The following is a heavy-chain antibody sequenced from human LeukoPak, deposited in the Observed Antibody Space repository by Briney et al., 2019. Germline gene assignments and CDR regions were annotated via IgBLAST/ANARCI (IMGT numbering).Heavy chain of an antibody. D-gene: IGHD6-13*01. V-gene: IGHV1-2*02. Sequence: ASVKASCKASGYTFTGYYMHWVRQAPGQGLEWMGWINPNSGGTNYAQKFQGRVTMTRDTSISTAYMELSRLRSDDTAVYYCAESGIAAAGSLDYWGQGTLVTVSS. J-gene: IGHJ4*02. CDR2: INPNSGGT. CDR1: GYTFTGYY. CDR3: AESGIAAAGSLDY.